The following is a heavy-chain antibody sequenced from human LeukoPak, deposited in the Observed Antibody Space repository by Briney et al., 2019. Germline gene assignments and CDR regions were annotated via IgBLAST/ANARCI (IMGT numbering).Heavy chain of an antibody. CDR1: GGSISGYY. V-gene: IGHV4-59*01. CDR2: VYYSGST. D-gene: IGHD3-16*01. CDR3: ARSDYVWGSYDY. Sequence: SETLSLTCTVSGGSISGYYWNWIRQPPGKGLEWIGYVYYSGSTNYNPSLKSRVTISVDTSKNQFSLKLSSVTAADTAVYYCARSDYVWGSYDYWGQGTLVTVSS. J-gene: IGHJ4*02.